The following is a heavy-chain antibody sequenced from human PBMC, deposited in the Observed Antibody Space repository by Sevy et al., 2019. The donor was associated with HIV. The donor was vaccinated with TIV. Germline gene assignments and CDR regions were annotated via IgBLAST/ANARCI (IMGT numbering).Heavy chain of an antibody. J-gene: IGHJ4*02. CDR2: IYYNGTT. CDR3: ARGKVLFDY. CDR1: GGSFSSYY. V-gene: IGHV4-59*01. Sequence: TLSLTCTVSGGSFSSYYWSWIRQSPGKGLEWIGYIYYNGTTNSSPSLRRRVTISPHTSKSQFSLKLKSVTAADTAVYYCARGKVLFDYWGQGTLVTVSS. D-gene: IGHD1-20*01.